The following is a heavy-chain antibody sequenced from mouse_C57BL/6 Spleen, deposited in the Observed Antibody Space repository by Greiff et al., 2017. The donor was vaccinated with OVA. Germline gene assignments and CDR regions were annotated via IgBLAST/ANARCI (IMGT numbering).Heavy chain of an antibody. Sequence: QVQLKQPGAELVMPGASVKLSCKASGYTFTSYWMHWVKQRPGQGLEWIGEIDPSDSYTNYNQKFKGKSTLTVDKSSSTAYMQLSSLTSEDSAVYYCARIYYDYDGTLYYAMDYWGQGTSVTVSS. D-gene: IGHD2-4*01. V-gene: IGHV1-69*01. CDR3: ARIYYDYDGTLYYAMDY. CDR1: GYTFTSYW. J-gene: IGHJ4*01. CDR2: IDPSDSYT.